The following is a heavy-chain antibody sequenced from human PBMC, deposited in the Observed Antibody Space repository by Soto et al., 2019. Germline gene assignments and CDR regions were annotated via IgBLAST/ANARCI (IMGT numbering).Heavy chain of an antibody. CDR1: GYTFGSFA. V-gene: IGHV1-18*01. CDR3: ARDFLPVHDTNFSPRFDY. J-gene: IGHJ4*02. Sequence: QVQLVQSGPEVMKPGASVKVSCKASGYTFGSFAIHWVRQAPGQGLELMGWISAYNGNAVAAQRVQGRLSMITHTSTNTAYMELRSLRSDDTAISYCARDFLPVHDTNFSPRFDYWGQGPLVTGSS. D-gene: IGHD3-22*01. CDR2: ISAYNGNA.